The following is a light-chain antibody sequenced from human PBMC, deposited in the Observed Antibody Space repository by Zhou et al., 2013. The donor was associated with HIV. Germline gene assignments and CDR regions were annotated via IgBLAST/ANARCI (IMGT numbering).Light chain of an antibody. J-gene: IGLJ2*01. CDR1: SSDVGSYDL. CDR2: EVS. Sequence: QSALTQPASVSGSPGQSITISCTGASSDVGSYDLVSWYQQHPGKAPKLIIYEVSKRPSGISNRFSGSKSGITASLTISGLQAEDEADYHCCSYAGSSPPVIFGGGTKLTVL. CDR3: CSYAGSSPPVI. V-gene: IGLV2-23*02.